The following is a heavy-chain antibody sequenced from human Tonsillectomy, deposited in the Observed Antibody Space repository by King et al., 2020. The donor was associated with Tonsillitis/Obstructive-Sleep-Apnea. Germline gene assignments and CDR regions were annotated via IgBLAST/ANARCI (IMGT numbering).Heavy chain of an antibody. CDR2: ISSSSSYI. CDR1: GFTFSSYS. J-gene: IGHJ6*01. Sequence: VQLVESGGGLVKPGGSLRLSCAASGFTFSSYSMNWVRQAPGKGLEWVSSISSSSSYIYYADSVKGRFTISRDNAKNSLYLQMNSLRAEDTAVYYCAGYWIAATNYYYYGRDVRGQGTTVTVPP. V-gene: IGHV3-21*01. CDR3: AGYWIAATNYYYYGRDV. D-gene: IGHD6-6*01.